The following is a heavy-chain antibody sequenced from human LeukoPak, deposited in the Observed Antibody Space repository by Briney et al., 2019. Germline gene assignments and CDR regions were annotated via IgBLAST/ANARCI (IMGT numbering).Heavy chain of an antibody. Sequence: GGSLRLSCSASGFTFSSYTIHWVRQAPGKGLEFVSAITNNGGNTYYADSVKGRFTISRDNSKNTVYLQMSSLRAEDTAVYYCVIVRGYFGSSGSDYWGQGTLVTVSS. CDR3: VIVRGYFGSSGSDY. D-gene: IGHD3-9*01. V-gene: IGHV3-64D*06. CDR2: ITNNGGNT. J-gene: IGHJ4*02. CDR1: GFTFSSYT.